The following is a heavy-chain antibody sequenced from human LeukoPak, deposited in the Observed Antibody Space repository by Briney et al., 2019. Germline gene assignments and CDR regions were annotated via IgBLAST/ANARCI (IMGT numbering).Heavy chain of an antibody. Sequence: SETLSLTCAVYGGSFSGYYWSWIRQPPGKGLEWIGEINHSGSTYYIPSLKSRVTISVDTSKNQFSLKLSSVTAADTAVYYCARHEEEDGYNAKTFGYWGQGTLVTVSS. D-gene: IGHD5-24*01. J-gene: IGHJ4*02. CDR1: GGSFSGYY. CDR3: ARHEEEDGYNAKTFGY. V-gene: IGHV4-34*01. CDR2: INHSGST.